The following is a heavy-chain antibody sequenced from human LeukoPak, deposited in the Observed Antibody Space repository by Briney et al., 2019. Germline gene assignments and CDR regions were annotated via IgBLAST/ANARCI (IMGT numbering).Heavy chain of an antibody. Sequence: AASVTVSCKASGYTFTDYYMHWVRQAPGQGFEWIGWINPNDGDTNYAQKFQGRVTMTRDTSISTAHMEVSRLRSDDTAVYYCARANFLYCSSSTCLFDYWGQGTLVTVSS. D-gene: IGHD2-2*01. CDR3: ARANFLYCSSSTCLFDY. CDR2: INPNDGDT. V-gene: IGHV1-2*02. CDR1: GYTFTDYY. J-gene: IGHJ4*02.